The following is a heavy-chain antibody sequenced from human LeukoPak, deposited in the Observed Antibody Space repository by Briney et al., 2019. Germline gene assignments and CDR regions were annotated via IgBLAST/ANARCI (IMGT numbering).Heavy chain of an antibody. J-gene: IGHJ6*03. Sequence: GGSLRLSCAASGFTFSSYWMSWVRQAPGKGLEWVANIKQDGSEKYYVDSVKGRFTISRDNAKNSLYLQMNSLRAEDTAVYYCARMGLTVGEHYDFWSGYSSMDVWGKGTTVTVSS. CDR2: IKQDGSEK. V-gene: IGHV3-7*01. CDR1: GFTFSSYW. CDR3: ARMGLTVGEHYDFWSGYSSMDV. D-gene: IGHD3-3*01.